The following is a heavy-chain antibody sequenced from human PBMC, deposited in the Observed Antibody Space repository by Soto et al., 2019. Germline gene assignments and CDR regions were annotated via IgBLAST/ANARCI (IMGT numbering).Heavy chain of an antibody. J-gene: IGHJ4*02. CDR3: ATPAGIAVAGSIPPQDY. D-gene: IGHD6-19*01. Sequence: VGSLRLSCAASGFTFSSYSMNWVRQAPGKGLEWVSSISSSSSYIYYADSVKGRFTISRDNAKNSLYLQMNSLRAEDTAVYYCATPAGIAVAGSIPPQDYWGQGTLVTVSS. V-gene: IGHV3-21*01. CDR1: GFTFSSYS. CDR2: ISSSSSYI.